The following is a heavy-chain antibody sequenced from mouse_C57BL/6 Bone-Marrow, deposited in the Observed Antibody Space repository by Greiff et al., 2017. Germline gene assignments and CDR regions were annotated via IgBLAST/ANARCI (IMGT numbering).Heavy chain of an antibody. CDR2: IDPSDSYT. D-gene: IGHD1-1*01. CDR3: ARRHYGSSYRGVFDY. Sequence: QVQLQQPGAELVMPGASVKLSCKASGYTFTSYWMHWVKQRPGQGLEWIGEIDPSDSYTTYNQKFKGKSTLTVDKSSSTADMQLSSLTSEDSAVYYCARRHYGSSYRGVFDYWGQGTTLTVSS. CDR1: GYTFTSYW. V-gene: IGHV1-69*01. J-gene: IGHJ2*01.